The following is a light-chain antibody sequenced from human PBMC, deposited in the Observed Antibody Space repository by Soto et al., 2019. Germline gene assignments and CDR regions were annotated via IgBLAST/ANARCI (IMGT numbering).Light chain of an antibody. CDR2: TAS. Sequence: AIQMTQSPSSLSASVGDRVTITCRASQGIREALGWYQVKPGKAPRLLIYTASNLQSGVPSRFSGSGSGTDFTLTINGLQPEDFAVYYCLQEYNYPLTFGGGTRVEIK. J-gene: IGKJ4*01. CDR3: LQEYNYPLT. V-gene: IGKV1-6*01. CDR1: QGIREA.